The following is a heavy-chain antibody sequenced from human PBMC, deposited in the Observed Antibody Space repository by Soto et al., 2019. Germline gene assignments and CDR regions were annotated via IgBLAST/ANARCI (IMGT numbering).Heavy chain of an antibody. CDR1: GGTLNNTG. Sequence: ASVPVSWNSAGGTLNNTGINWVRQAPGQGLEWMGGILPVSAPPDYAQKFQGRVSITADHSTSTVYMELSRLKSDDTAVYFCATDSNYDVSNSFWGQGTLVTVSS. D-gene: IGHD3-3*01. J-gene: IGHJ4*02. CDR2: ILPVSAPP. CDR3: ATDSNYDVSNSF. V-gene: IGHV1-69*01.